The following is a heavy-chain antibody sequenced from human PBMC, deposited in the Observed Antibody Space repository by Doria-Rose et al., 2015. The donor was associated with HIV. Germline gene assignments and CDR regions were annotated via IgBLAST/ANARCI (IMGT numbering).Heavy chain of an antibody. CDR2: ISSSSYI. CDR1: GFTFSSYS. V-gene: IGHV3-21*03. D-gene: IGHD3-10*01. J-gene: IGHJ4*02. Sequence: LVKPGGSLRLSCAASGFTFSSYSMNWVRQAPGKGLEWVSSISSSSYIYYADSVKGRFTISRDNAKNSLDLQMNSLRAEDTAVYYCARGSPTSVPGIKGGGDYWGQGTLVTVSS. CDR3: ARGSPTSVPGIKGGGDY.